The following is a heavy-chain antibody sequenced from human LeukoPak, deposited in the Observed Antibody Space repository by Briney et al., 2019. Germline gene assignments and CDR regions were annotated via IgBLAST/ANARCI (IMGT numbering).Heavy chain of an antibody. V-gene: IGHV3-15*01. CDR2: IKSKTDGGTT. Sequence: GGSLRLSCAASGFTFSNAWMSWVRQAPGKGLEWVGRIKSKTDGGTTDYAAPVKGRFTISRDDSKNTLYLQMNSLKTEDTAVYYCTRYDFRQHDYYYYGMDVWGQGTTVTVSS. J-gene: IGHJ6*02. CDR1: GFTFSNAW. D-gene: IGHD3-3*01. CDR3: TRYDFRQHDYYYYGMDV.